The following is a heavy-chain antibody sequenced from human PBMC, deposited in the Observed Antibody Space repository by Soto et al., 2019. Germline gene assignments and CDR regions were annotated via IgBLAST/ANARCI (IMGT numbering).Heavy chain of an antibody. CDR3: GGIKAKKAYNWFDP. CDR2: ISSSGSTI. J-gene: IGHJ5*02. Sequence: QVRLVESGGGLVKPGGSLRLSCAASGFTFSDYYMSWIRQAPGKGLEWVSYISSSGSTIYYADSVKGRFTISRDNAKNSLYLQMNSLRAEETAVYYCGGIKAKKAYNWFDPWGQGTLVTVSS. V-gene: IGHV3-11*01. CDR1: GFTFSDYY.